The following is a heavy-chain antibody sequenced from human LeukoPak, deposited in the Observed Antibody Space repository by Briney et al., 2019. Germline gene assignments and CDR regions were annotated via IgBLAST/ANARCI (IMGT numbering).Heavy chain of an antibody. CDR2: ISWNSGSI. J-gene: IGHJ4*02. CDR3: AKGMRHCDSTSCYSFHPPDY. Sequence: PGRSLRLSCAASGFTFDDYAMHWVRQAPGKGLEWVSGISWNSGSIGYADSVKGRFTISRDNSKNTLYLQMNSLRAEDTAVYYCAKGMRHCDSTSCYSFHPPDYWGQGTLVSVSS. V-gene: IGHV3-9*01. D-gene: IGHD2-2*02. CDR1: GFTFDDYA.